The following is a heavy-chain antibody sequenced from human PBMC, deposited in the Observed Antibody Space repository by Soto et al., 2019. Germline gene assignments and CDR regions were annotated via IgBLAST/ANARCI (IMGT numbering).Heavy chain of an antibody. CDR3: AREIGAAAAYYFDY. D-gene: IGHD6-13*01. V-gene: IGHV3-7*01. CDR2: IKQDGSEK. CDR1: GFTFSSYW. J-gene: IGHJ4*02. Sequence: GGSLRLSCAASGFTFSSYWMSWVRQAPGKGLEWVANIKQDGSEKYYVDSVKGRFTISRDNAKNSLYLQMNSLRAEDTAVYYCAREIGAAAAYYFDYWGQGTLVTVSS.